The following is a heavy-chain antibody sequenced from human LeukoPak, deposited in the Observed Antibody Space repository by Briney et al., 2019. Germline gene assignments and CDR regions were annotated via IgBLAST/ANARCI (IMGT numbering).Heavy chain of an antibody. V-gene: IGHV4-39*07. CDR2: IYYSGST. D-gene: IGHD3-16*01. Sequence: SETLSLTCTVSGGSISSSSYYWGWIRQPPGKGLEWIGSIYYSGSTYYNPSLKSRVTISVDTSKNRFSLKLSSVTAADTAVYYCGESANISFGGVYGKTRKKNFDYWGQGTLVTVSS. J-gene: IGHJ4*02. CDR3: GESANISFGGVYGKTRKKNFDY. CDR1: GGSISSSSYY.